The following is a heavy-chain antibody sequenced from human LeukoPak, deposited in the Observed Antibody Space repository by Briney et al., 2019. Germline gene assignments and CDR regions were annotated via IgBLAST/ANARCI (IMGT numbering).Heavy chain of an antibody. CDR1: RYSISSGFY. J-gene: IGHJ4*02. CDR3: ARGDSGWYLGLGFDY. V-gene: IGHV4-38-2*02. CDR2: IYSSGST. Sequence: SKTLSLTCTVSRYSISSGFYWGWIRQPPGKGLEWIGSIYSSGSTYYNPSLKSRVTISVDTSRNQVSLKLRSVTAADTAVYYCARGDSGWYLGLGFDYWGQGTLVTVSS. D-gene: IGHD6-19*01.